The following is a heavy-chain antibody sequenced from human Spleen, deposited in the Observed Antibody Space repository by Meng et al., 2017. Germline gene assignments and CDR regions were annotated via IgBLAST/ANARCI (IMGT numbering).Heavy chain of an antibody. V-gene: IGHV4-34*01. CDR3: ARGPTTMAHDFDY. D-gene: IGHD4-11*01. CDR2: INHSGST. Sequence: VQLQQGGAGLLKPSRTLSLTCAVYGGYFSGYCWGWIRQPPGKGLEWIGEINHSGSTNYNPSLESRATISVDTSQNNLSLKLSSDTAADSAVYYCARGPTTMAHDFDYWGQGTLVTVSS. CDR1: GGYFSGYC. J-gene: IGHJ4*02.